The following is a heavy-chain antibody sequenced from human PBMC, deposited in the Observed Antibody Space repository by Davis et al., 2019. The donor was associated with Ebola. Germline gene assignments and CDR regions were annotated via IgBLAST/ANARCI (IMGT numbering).Heavy chain of an antibody. D-gene: IGHD2-8*01. CDR3: ARQLGYCTNGVCSNRGGDD. V-gene: IGHV1-69*06. J-gene: IGHJ4*02. CDR1: GGTFSSYA. Sequence: SVKVSCKASGGTFSSYAISWVRQAPGQGLEWMGGIIPIFGTANYAQKFQGRVTITADKSTSTAYMELSSLRSEDTAVYYCARQLGYCTNGVCSNRGGDDWGQGTLVTVSS. CDR2: IIPIFGTA.